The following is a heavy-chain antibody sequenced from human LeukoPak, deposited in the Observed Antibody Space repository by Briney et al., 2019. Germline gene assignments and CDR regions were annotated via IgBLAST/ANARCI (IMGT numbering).Heavy chain of an antibody. V-gene: IGHV4-59*01. CDR2: IYYSGST. D-gene: IGHD1-26*01. CDR3: ARAGLGLDY. CDR1: GGSTSSYY. J-gene: IGHJ4*02. Sequence: SETLSLTCTVSGGSTSSYYWSWIRQPPGKGLEWIGYIYYSGSTNYNPSLKSRVTISVDTSKNQFSLKLSSVTAADTAVYYCARAGLGLDYWGQGTLVTVSS.